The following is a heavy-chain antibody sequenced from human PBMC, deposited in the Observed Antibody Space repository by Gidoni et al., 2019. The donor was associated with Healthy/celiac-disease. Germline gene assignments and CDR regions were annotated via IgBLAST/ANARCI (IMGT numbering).Heavy chain of an antibody. Sequence: EVQLVESGGGLVKPGGSLRLSCAASGFTFSNAWMSWVRQPPGKGLEWVGSIKSKTDGGTTDYAAPVKGRFTISRDDSKNTLYLQMNSLKTEDTAVYYCLGEDYFDYWGQGTLVTVSS. CDR3: LGEDYFDY. J-gene: IGHJ4*02. CDR1: GFTFSNAW. CDR2: IKSKTDGGTT. D-gene: IGHD3-10*01. V-gene: IGHV3-15*01.